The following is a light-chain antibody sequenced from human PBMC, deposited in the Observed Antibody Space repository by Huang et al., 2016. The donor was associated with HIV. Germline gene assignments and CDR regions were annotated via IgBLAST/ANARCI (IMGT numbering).Light chain of an antibody. V-gene: IGKV1-39*01. CDR2: AAS. Sequence: DIQMTQSPSSLSASVGDRVTITYRASQSISANLNWYQQKPGKAPKLLIYAASSLQSGVPSRFSGSGSGTDFTLAISSLQPEDFATYYCQQSYSTLRYTFGQGTKLEIK. CDR3: QQSYSTLRYT. J-gene: IGKJ2*01. CDR1: QSISAN.